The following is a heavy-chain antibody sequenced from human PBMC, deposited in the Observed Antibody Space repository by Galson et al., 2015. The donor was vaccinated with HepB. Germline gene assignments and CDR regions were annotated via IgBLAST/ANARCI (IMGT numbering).Heavy chain of an antibody. V-gene: IGHV3-66*02. Sequence: SLRLSCAASGFTVGASYMSWVRQAPGKGLEWVSVIYDGGSIYYADFAKGRFSISRDNSKNTLYLQMSGLRAEDTAVYCCARAGHYGGKGNWFDSWGQGTLVTVSS. D-gene: IGHD4-23*01. CDR3: ARAGHYGGKGNWFDS. CDR1: GFTVGASY. CDR2: IYDGGSI. J-gene: IGHJ5*01.